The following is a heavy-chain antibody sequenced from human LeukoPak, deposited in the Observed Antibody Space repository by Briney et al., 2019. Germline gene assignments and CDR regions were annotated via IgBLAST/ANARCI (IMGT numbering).Heavy chain of an antibody. Sequence: SETLSLTCTVSGASISSTSYYWGWIRQPPEKGLQWIGSIRYGGSAYYNPSLKSRITISVDTSKNQFSLKLSSVTATDTAVYYCARLTFYYDGSGYYFDYWGQGTLVTVSS. V-gene: IGHV4-39*01. CDR1: GASISSTSYY. CDR2: IRYGGSA. CDR3: ARLTFYYDGSGYYFDY. D-gene: IGHD3-22*01. J-gene: IGHJ4*02.